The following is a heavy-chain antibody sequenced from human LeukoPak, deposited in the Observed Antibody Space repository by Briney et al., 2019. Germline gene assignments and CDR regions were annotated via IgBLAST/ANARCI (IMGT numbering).Heavy chain of an antibody. D-gene: IGHD3-22*01. CDR3: AKAITMIVVVRHYFDY. J-gene: IGHJ4*02. V-gene: IGHV3-23*01. CDR1: GFTFSSYA. Sequence: PGGSPRLSCAASGFTFSSYAMSWVRQAPGKGLEWVSAISGSGGSTYYADSVKGRFTISRDNSKNTLYLQMNSLRAEDTAVYYCAKAITMIVVVRHYFDYWGQGTLVTVSS. CDR2: ISGSGGST.